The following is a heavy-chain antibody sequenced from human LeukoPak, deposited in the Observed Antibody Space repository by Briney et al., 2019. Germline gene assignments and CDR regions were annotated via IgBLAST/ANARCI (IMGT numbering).Heavy chain of an antibody. CDR2: IQQDGRGK. V-gene: IGHV3-7*01. Sequence: GGSLRLSCAASGFTLSSHWMSWVRQAPGKGLEWVANIQQDGRGKYYVDSVKGRFTISRDNARNSLYLQMNSLRAEDTAVYYCARAPIDSNSWYQAFDIWGQGTMATVSS. J-gene: IGHJ3*02. D-gene: IGHD6-13*01. CDR1: GFTLSSHW. CDR3: ARAPIDSNSWYQAFDI.